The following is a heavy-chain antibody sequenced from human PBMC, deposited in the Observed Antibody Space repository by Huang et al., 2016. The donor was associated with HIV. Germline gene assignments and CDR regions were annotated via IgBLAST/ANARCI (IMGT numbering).Heavy chain of an antibody. D-gene: IGHD1-1*01. V-gene: IGHV3-9*01. J-gene: IGHJ4*02. CDR3: AHLPEPSSPWTDY. CDR1: GFTFDDFS. CDR2: STWDSDRV. Sequence: EVHLVESGGGLVQPGRSLRLSCGASGFTFDDFSMHWVRKRQGKGLEYVSGSTWDSDRVFYAASVKGRFTIARDNAKNSLYLQMNSLRVEDTALYYCAHLPEPSSPWTDYWGQGTLVTVSS.